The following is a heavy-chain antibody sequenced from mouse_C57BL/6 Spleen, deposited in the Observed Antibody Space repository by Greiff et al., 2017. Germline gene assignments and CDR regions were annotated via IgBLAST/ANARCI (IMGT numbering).Heavy chain of an antibody. CDR3: ARPPYYYGSSPYYYAMDY. Sequence: EVHLVESGGGLVKPGGSLKLSCAASGFTFSDYGMHWVRQAPEKGLEWVAYISSGGSTINYADTVKGRFTIAKDNAKNTLCLQMTSLRSEDTAMYYCARPPYYYGSSPYYYAMDYWGQGTSVTVSS. CDR1: GFTFSDYG. CDR2: ISSGGSTI. V-gene: IGHV5-17*01. D-gene: IGHD1-1*01. J-gene: IGHJ4*01.